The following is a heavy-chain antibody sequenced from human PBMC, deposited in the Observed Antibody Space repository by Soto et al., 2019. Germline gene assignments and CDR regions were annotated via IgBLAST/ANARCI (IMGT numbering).Heavy chain of an antibody. CDR2: IDWDDDK. Sequence: SGPTLVNPTQTLTLTWTFSGFSLSTSGMCVSWIRQPPGKALEWLALIDWDDDKYYSTSLKTRLTISKDTSKNQVVLTMTNMDPVDTATYYCARIPTRDVYNLPDIWGQGTMVTVSS. CDR1: GFSLSTSGMC. D-gene: IGHD1-1*01. CDR3: ARIPTRDVYNLPDI. V-gene: IGHV2-70*01. J-gene: IGHJ3*02.